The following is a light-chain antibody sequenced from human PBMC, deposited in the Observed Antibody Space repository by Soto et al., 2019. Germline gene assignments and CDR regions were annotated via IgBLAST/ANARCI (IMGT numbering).Light chain of an antibody. CDR1: QSVSRN. CDR2: AAS. V-gene: IGKV3-15*01. CDR3: QQYDRCT. Sequence: EIVLTQSPAIVSLSPGDRATLSCRASQSVSRNIVWYQQKPGQAPRLLIYAASTRDTDNPARFSGSGSGTEFTLTISSLLSEDFAIYYCQQYDRCTFGQGTKVEIK. J-gene: IGKJ1*01.